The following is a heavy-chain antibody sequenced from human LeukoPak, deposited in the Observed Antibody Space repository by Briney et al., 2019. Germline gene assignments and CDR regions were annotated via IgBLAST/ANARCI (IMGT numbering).Heavy chain of an antibody. V-gene: IGHV1-24*01. Sequence: ASVKVSCKVSGYTLTELSMHWVRQAPGKGLEWMGGFDPGDGETIYAQKFQGRVTMTEDTSTDTAYMELSSLRSEDTAVYYCATNPHYYDSSGYSSWGQGTLVTVSS. J-gene: IGHJ4*02. D-gene: IGHD3-22*01. CDR3: ATNPHYYDSSGYSS. CDR2: FDPGDGET. CDR1: GYTLTELS.